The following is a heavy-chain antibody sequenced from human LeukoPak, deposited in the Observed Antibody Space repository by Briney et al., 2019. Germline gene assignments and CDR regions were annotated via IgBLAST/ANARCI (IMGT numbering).Heavy chain of an antibody. CDR2: ISGSGGST. J-gene: IGHJ4*02. D-gene: IGHD3-3*01. Sequence: GGSLRLSCAASGFTFSSYAMSWVRQAPGKGLEWVSAISGSGGSTYYADSVKGRFTISRDNSKNTLYLQMNSLRAEDTAVYYCAKTQLPGLRFLEFDYWGQGTLVTVSS. CDR1: GFTFSSYA. V-gene: IGHV3-23*01. CDR3: AKTQLPGLRFLEFDY.